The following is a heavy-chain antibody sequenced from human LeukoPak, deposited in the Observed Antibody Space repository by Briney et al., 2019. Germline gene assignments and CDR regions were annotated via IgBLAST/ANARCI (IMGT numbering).Heavy chain of an antibody. CDR3: ARGIRGGVFDP. V-gene: IGHV4-4*07. J-gene: IGHJ5*02. CDR1: GGSIGSYY. CDR2: IYSSGST. Sequence: SETLSLTCTVSGGSIGSYYWTWIRQPAGEGLEWIGRIYSSGSTNYNPSLKSRVTMSVDTSKNQFSLKLSSVTAADTAVYYCARGIRGGVFDPWGQGTLVTVSS. D-gene: IGHD3-16*01.